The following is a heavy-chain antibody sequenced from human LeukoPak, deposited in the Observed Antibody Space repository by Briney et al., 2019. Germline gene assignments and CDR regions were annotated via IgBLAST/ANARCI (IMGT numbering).Heavy chain of an antibody. Sequence: PSETLSLTCTVSGGXISSYYCSWIRQPPGKGLEWIGYIYYSGSTNYNPSLKNRVTISLDTSKNQFSLKLGSVTAADTAVYYCARVITDQFDAFDIWGQGTMVTVSS. V-gene: IGHV4-59*01. CDR1: GGXISSYY. CDR2: IYYSGST. J-gene: IGHJ3*02. CDR3: ARVITDQFDAFDI. D-gene: IGHD1-14*01.